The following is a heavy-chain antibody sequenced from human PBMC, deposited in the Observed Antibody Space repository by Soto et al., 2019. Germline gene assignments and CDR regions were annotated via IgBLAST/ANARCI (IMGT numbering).Heavy chain of an antibody. CDR2: INPIFGTA. V-gene: IGHV1-69*13. Sequence: SVKVSCKASGVTFSSYAICWVRQAPGQGLEWMGGINPIFGTANYAQKFQGRVTITADDSTSTAYMALSSLRSEDTAVYYCARGRRVVYDSGGYYFDAFDIWGQGTMVTVPS. D-gene: IGHD3-22*01. CDR3: ARGRRVVYDSGGYYFDAFDI. J-gene: IGHJ3*02. CDR1: GVTFSSYA.